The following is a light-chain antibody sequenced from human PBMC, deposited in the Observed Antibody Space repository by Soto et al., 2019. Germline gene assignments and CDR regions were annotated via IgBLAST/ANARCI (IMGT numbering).Light chain of an antibody. CDR2: DVN. V-gene: IGLV2-11*01. CDR3: CSYAGAYTYV. CDR1: SSDIGAYNY. J-gene: IGLJ1*01. Sequence: QSVLTQSRSVSWSPGQSVTISCTGTSSDIGAYNYVSWYQQHPGKVPKLMLYDVNKRPSGVPNRFSGSKSGNTASMTISGLQAEDEADYYCCSYAGAYTYVFGSGTKLTV.